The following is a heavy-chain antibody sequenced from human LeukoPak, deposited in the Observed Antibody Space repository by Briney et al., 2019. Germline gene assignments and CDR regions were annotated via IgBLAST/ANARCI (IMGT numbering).Heavy chain of an antibody. CDR2: VDPEDGET. D-gene: IGHD2-15*01. V-gene: IGHV1-69-2*01. CDR3: APDLSFRVVVVGGRTPY. J-gene: IGHJ4*02. CDR1: GYTFIDYY. Sequence: ASVKISCKASGYTFIDYYIHWVQQAPRKGLEWMGRVDPEDGETIYAEKFQGRVIITADTSTDTAYMELSSLRSEDTAVYYCAPDLSFRVVVVGGRTPYWGQGTLVTVSS.